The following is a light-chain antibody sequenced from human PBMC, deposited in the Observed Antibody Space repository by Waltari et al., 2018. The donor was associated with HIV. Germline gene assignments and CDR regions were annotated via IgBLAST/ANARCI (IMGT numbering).Light chain of an antibody. V-gene: IGLV1-40*01. CDR1: SSNIGAGYD. CDR3: QSYDSSLSGYV. Sequence: QSVLTQPPSVSGAPGQRVTISCPGSSSNIGAGYDVHWYQQLPVTAPNLLIYGNSNRPSGVPDRFSGSKSGTSASLAITGLQAEDEADYYCQSYDSSLSGYVFGTGTKVTVL. J-gene: IGLJ1*01. CDR2: GNS.